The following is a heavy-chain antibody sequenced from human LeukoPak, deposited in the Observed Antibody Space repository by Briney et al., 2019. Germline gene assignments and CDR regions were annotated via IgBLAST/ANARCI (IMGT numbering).Heavy chain of an antibody. D-gene: IGHD3-16*01. J-gene: IGHJ4*02. CDR3: TREKSYGYIRADS. CDR1: GGSISSYY. Sequence: PSETLSLTCTVSGGSISSYYWSWIRQPAGKGLEWIGHIYASGGTKYNPSLESRVTISIDTSKNQLSLRLSPVTAADTAVYYCTREKSYGYIRADSWGQGTLVAVSS. V-gene: IGHV4-4*07. CDR2: IYASGGT.